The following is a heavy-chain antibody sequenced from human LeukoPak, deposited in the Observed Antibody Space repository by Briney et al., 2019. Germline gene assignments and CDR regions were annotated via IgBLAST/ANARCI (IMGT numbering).Heavy chain of an antibody. CDR2: INHSGST. CDR1: GGSFSGYY. D-gene: IGHD6-19*01. Sequence: KPSETLSLTCAVYGGSFSGYYWSWIRQPPGKGLEWIGEINHSGSTNFNPSLKSRVTISVDTSKNQFSLKLSSVTAADTAVYYCARGTGSSGRTNWFDPWGQGTLVTVSS. V-gene: IGHV4-34*01. CDR3: ARGTGSSGRTNWFDP. J-gene: IGHJ5*02.